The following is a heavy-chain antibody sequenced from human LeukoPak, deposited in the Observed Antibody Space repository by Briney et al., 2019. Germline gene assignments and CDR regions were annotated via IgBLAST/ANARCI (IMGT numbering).Heavy chain of an antibody. Sequence: SETLSLTCTVSGGSISSYYWSWIRPPPGEGLEWIGYIYYSGSTNYNTSLKSRVTISVDTSKNQFSLKLSSVTAADTAVYYCAGFWSGYNWFDPWGQGTLVTVSS. V-gene: IGHV4-59*08. CDR3: AGFWSGYNWFDP. CDR1: GGSISSYY. CDR2: IYYSGST. J-gene: IGHJ5*02. D-gene: IGHD3-3*01.